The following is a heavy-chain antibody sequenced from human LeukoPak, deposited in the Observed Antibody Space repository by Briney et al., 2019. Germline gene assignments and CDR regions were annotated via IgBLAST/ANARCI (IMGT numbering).Heavy chain of an antibody. CDR1: GFTFTKYA. V-gene: IGHV3-23*01. J-gene: IGHJ4*02. CDR2: ISGSVGYT. CDR3: ARSSGSLYRDFDY. Sequence: GGSLRLSCAASGFTFTKYAMTWVRQAPGKGLEWVSAISGSVGYTYYTDYVKGRFTISRDNSKNTLYLQMNSLRAEDTAVYYCARSSGSLYRDFDYWGQGTLVTVSS. D-gene: IGHD3-10*01.